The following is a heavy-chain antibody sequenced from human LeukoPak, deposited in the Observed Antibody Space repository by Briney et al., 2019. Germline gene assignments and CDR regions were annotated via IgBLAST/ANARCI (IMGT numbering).Heavy chain of an antibody. V-gene: IGHV4-39*01. D-gene: IGHD2-21*02. CDR3: ARHGDLLSPFQT. Sequence: SETLSLACTVSGGSISSTSYYWGWIRQPPGKGLEWIGTINYSGSTYYNPSLKSRVTISVDTSKNQISLKLNSVTAADTAMYYCARHGDLLSPFQTWGQGTLVTVSS. CDR2: INYSGST. CDR1: GGSISSTSYY. J-gene: IGHJ5*02.